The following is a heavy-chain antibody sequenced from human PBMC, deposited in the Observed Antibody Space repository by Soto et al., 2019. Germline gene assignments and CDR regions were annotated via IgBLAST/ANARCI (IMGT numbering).Heavy chain of an antibody. J-gene: IGHJ5*02. V-gene: IGHV4-59*01. CDR2: IYYSGST. CDR3: ERAVVVPAAIPGGNWFDP. Sequence: SEPLSLTCTVSGGSISRYYWSWIRQPPGKGLEWIGYIYYSGSTNYNPSLKSRVTISVDTSKNQFSLKLSSVTAADTAVYYCERAVVVPAAIPGGNWFDPLGQGTLVTVSS. CDR1: GGSISRYY. D-gene: IGHD2-2*01.